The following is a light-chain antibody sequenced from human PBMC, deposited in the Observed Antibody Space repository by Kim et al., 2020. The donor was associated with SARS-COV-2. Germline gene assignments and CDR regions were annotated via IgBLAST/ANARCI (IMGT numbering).Light chain of an antibody. V-gene: IGLV2-11*03. CDR3: ASYAGANTYV. CDR2: DVS. Sequence: GQSVTLSCTGPSSEVGGYDYVSWYQQHPGKAPKVMIYDVSERPSGVPDRFSGSKSGNPASLTVSGLQIDDEADYYCASYAGANTYVFGGGTQLTVL. J-gene: IGLJ2*01. CDR1: SSEVGGYDY.